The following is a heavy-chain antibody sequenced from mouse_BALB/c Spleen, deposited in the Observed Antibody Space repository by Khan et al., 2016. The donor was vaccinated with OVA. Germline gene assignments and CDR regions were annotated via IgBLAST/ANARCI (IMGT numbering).Heavy chain of an antibody. D-gene: IGHD2-14*01. Sequence: VQLNQSGAELVRPWSSMTISCKASGYAFSNYWMNWLRQVPGPGLEWIGQISPGDGNTNYNGTFKYKATLTADKSSSTAYMQLSSLTSEDSAVYFCARSGYDFFAYWGQGTLVTVSA. CDR1: GYAFSNYW. J-gene: IGHJ3*01. CDR3: ARSGYDFFAY. V-gene: IGHV1-80*01. CDR2: ISPGDGNT.